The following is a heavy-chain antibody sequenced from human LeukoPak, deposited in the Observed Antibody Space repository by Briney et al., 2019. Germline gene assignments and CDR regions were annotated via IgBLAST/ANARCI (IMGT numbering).Heavy chain of an antibody. V-gene: IGHV1-2*02. J-gene: IGHJ5*02. Sequence: LWASVKVSCKASGYTFTGYYMHWVRQAPGQGLEWMGWINPNSGGTNYAQKFQGRVTMTRDTSISTAYMELSRLRSDDTAVYYCARASTGGNWLSWFDPWGQGTLVTVSS. CDR3: ARASTGGNWLSWFDP. CDR2: INPNSGGT. CDR1: GYTFTGYY. D-gene: IGHD1-1*01.